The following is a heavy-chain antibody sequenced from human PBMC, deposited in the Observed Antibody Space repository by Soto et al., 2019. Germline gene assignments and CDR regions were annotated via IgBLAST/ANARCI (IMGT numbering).Heavy chain of an antibody. V-gene: IGHV3-48*03. CDR1: GFTFSSYE. D-gene: IGHD1-20*01. CDR3: ARELYNWNYFDY. J-gene: IGHJ4*02. CDR2: ISSSGSTI. Sequence: GGSLRLSCAASGFTFSSYEMNWVRQAPGKGLEWVSYISSSGSTIYYADSVKGRFTISRDNAKNSLYLQMNSLRAEDTAVYYCARELYNWNYFDYWGQGTLVTVSS.